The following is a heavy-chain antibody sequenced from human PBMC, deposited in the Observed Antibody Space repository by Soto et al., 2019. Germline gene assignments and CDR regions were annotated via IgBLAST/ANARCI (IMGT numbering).Heavy chain of an antibody. D-gene: IGHD2-15*01. V-gene: IGHV4-61*01. CDR2: IYYSGST. J-gene: IGHJ4*02. CDR1: GGSVSSGSYY. Sequence: ASETLSLTCTVSGGSVSSGSYYWSWIRQPPGKGLEWIGYIYYSGSTNYNPSLKSRVTISVDTSKNQFSLKLSSVTAADTAVYYCARAPSLVAYYFDYWGQGTLVTVS. CDR3: ARAPSLVAYYFDY.